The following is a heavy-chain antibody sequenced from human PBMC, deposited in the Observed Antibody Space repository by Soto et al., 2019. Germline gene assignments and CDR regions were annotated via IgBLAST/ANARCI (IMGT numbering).Heavy chain of an antibody. CDR3: ARQPRYSSSWYYFDY. V-gene: IGHV4-39*01. J-gene: IGHJ4*01. Sequence: SETLSLTCTVSGGSISSSSYYWGWIRQPPGKGLEWIGSIYYSGSTYYNPSLKSRVTISVDTSKNQFSLKLSSVTAADTAVYYCARQPRYSSSWYYFDYCGHGTLVTVSS. CDR2: IYYSGST. D-gene: IGHD6-13*01. CDR1: GGSISSSSYY.